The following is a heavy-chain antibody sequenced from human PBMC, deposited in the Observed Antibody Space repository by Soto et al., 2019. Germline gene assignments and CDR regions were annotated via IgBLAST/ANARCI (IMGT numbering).Heavy chain of an antibody. CDR2: ISYTGTT. CDR3: AKLVAVAGTDDWFDP. CDR1: GGSVSSGSYY. D-gene: IGHD6-19*01. Sequence: QVQLQESGPGLVKPSETLSLTYTVSGGSVSSGSYYWTWIRQPPGKGLEWIGYISYTGTTNYNPSLKSRVTISVDTSKNQFSLRLSSVTPADTALYYCAKLVAVAGTDDWFDPWGQGTLVTVSS. V-gene: IGHV4-61*01. J-gene: IGHJ5*02.